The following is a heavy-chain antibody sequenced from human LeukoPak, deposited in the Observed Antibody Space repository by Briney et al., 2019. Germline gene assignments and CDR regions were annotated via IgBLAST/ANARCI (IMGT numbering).Heavy chain of an antibody. D-gene: IGHD3-16*02. CDR1: GGSISSYY. V-gene: IGHV4-34*01. CDR2: INHSGST. Sequence: SETLSLTRTVSGGSISSYYWSWIRQPPGKGLEWIGEINHSGSTNYNPSLKSRVTISVDTSKNQFSLKLSSVTAADTAVYYCASSKNYYDYVWGSYRPYDYFDYWGQGTLVTVSS. J-gene: IGHJ4*02. CDR3: ASSKNYYDYVWGSYRPYDYFDY.